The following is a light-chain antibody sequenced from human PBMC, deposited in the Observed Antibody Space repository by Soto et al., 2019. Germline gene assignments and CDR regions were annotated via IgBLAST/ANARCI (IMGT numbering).Light chain of an antibody. CDR1: NLGSKS. Sequence: SYELTQPPSVSVAPGHTSRITCGGDNLGSKSVHLYQQKPGQAPVLVVYDDSDRPSGIPERFSGSNSGNTATLTISRVAAGDEADYYCQVWDNDSDHNVFGTGTKVTVL. J-gene: IGLJ1*01. CDR3: QVWDNDSDHNV. CDR2: DDS. V-gene: IGLV3-21*02.